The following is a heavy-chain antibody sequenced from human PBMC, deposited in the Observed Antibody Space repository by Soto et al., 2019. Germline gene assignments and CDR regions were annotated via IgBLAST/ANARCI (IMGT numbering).Heavy chain of an antibody. J-gene: IGHJ5*02. V-gene: IGHV3-66*01. CDR2: MYAGGTT. D-gene: IGHD6-6*01. CDR1: GFTVSSSY. CDR3: AREFRDGSNTRLAFDP. Sequence: GGSLRLSCAASGFTVSSSYMTWVRHVPGKGLEWVSIMYAGGTTYYANSVKGRFTFSRDNSKNMMYLQMNNLRAEDTAMYYCAREFRDGSNTRLAFDPWGQGTLVTVS.